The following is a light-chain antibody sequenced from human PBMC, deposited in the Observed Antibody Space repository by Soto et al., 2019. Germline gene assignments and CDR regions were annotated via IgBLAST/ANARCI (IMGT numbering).Light chain of an antibody. V-gene: IGKV3D-15*01. CDR2: GAS. Sequence: EIVMTQAPATLSVSPGERFTLSCRASQSISSNLAWYQQKPGQAPRLXXYGASRRATGIPDRFSGSVSETDFTLTINRLEPEDFALYYGQHYHSGHRIAFGQGTRLEIK. J-gene: IGKJ5*01. CDR3: QHYHSGHRIA. CDR1: QSISSN.